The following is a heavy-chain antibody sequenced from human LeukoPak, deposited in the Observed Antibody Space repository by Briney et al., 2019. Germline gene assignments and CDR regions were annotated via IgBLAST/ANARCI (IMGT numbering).Heavy chain of an antibody. CDR2: IYHSGST. V-gene: IGHV4-38-2*02. CDR1: GYSISSGYY. Sequence: SETLSLTCTVSGYSISSGYYWGWIRQPPGKGLEWIGSIYHSGSTYYNPSLESRVTISVDTSKNQFSLKLSSVTAADTAVYYCARDRTDYYYYMDVWGKGTTVTVSS. J-gene: IGHJ6*03. CDR3: ARDRTDYYYYMDV. D-gene: IGHD1-1*01.